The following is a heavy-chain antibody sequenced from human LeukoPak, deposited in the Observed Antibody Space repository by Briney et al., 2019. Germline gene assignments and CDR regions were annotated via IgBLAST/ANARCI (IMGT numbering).Heavy chain of an antibody. CDR1: GFTFSSYA. J-gene: IGHJ6*04. Sequence: PGGSLRLSCAASGFTFSSYAMHWVRQAPGKGLEYVAAISSNGGSRYYIDSVKGRFTISGDNSKNTLYLQMGRLRAEDMAVYYCAKDPGGVWGKGTTVYISS. CDR3: AKDPGGV. V-gene: IGHV3-64*02. CDR2: ISSNGGSR.